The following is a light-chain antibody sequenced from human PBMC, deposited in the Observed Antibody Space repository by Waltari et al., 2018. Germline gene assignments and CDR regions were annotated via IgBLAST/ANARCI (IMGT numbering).Light chain of an antibody. J-gene: IGKJ4*01. CDR1: QSVSWY. CDR3: QQRRNWPLT. CDR2: AAS. V-gene: IGKV3-11*01. Sequence: EIVLTQSPATLSLSPGERATLSCRASQSVSWYLAWYQQRPGQAPRLLIYAASNRATGIPDRFSGSGSGTDFTLTISRLEPDDSAVYYCQQRRNWPLTFGGGTKVEIK.